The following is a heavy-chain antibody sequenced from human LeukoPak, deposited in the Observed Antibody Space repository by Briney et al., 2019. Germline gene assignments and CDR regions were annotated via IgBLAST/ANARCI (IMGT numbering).Heavy chain of an antibody. V-gene: IGHV4-39*01. CDR2: MNYRGTTYY. CDR3: ARQGSGSYSF. D-gene: IGHD3-10*01. Sequence: PSETLSLTCTVSGASITSSSFYWGWIRQPPGKGLQWIGSMNYRGTTYYYYNPSLKSRVTISVGTSKNQISLKLSSVTAADTAVYYCARQGSGSYSFWGQGTLVTVAS. CDR1: GASITSSSFY. J-gene: IGHJ4*02.